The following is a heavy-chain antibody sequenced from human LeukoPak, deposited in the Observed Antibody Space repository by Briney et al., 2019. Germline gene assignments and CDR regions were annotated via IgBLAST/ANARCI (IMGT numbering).Heavy chain of an antibody. CDR2: IYYSGST. CDR3: ASGPHCTNGVCYGYYYYYMDV. V-gene: IGHV4-31*03. J-gene: IGHJ6*03. D-gene: IGHD2-8*01. Sequence: SETLSLTCTVSGGSISSGAYYWSWIRQHPGKGLEWTGYIYYSGSTYYNPSPKSRVTISLDTSKNQCSLKLSSVTAADTAVYYCASGPHCTNGVCYGYYYYYMDVWGKGTTVTVSS. CDR1: GGSISSGAYY.